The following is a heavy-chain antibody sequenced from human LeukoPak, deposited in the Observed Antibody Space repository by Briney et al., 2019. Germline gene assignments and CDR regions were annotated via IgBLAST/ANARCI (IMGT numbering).Heavy chain of an antibody. CDR1: GFTFSNYP. D-gene: IGHD1-26*01. J-gene: IGHJ4*02. Sequence: PGGSLRLSCAASGFTFSNYPMNWVRQAPGKGLEWISTISVSGVSGVNTHYTDSVKGRFIISRDNSKNTLYLQMNSLRAEDTAVYYCASTQDPVGASQGFDYWGQGTLVTVSS. V-gene: IGHV3-23*01. CDR3: ASTQDPVGASQGFDY. CDR2: ISVSGVSGVNT.